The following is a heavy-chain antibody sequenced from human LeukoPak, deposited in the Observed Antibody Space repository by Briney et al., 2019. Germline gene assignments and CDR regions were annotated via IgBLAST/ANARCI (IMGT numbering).Heavy chain of an antibody. CDR2: MNPNSGNT. CDR1: GYTFTNYG. CDR3: ARETIVGAHYYYYYMDV. Sequence: ASVKVSCKASGYTFTNYGINWVRQATGQGPEWMGWMNPNSGNTGYAQKFQGRVTITRNTSISTAYMELSSLRSEDTAVYYCARETIVGAHYYYYYMDVWGKGTTVTVSS. D-gene: IGHD1-26*01. J-gene: IGHJ6*03. V-gene: IGHV1-8*03.